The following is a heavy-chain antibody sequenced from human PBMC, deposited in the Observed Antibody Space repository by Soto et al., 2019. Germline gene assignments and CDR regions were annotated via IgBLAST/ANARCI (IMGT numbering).Heavy chain of an antibody. Sequence: QVQLVQSGAEVKEPGASVKVSCKASGYTFTSYGISWVRQAPGQGLEWMGWISAYNGNTNYAQKLQGRVTMTTDTSTSTAYMELRSLRSDDTAVYYCARDGRYCSSTSCYSFYYYGMDVWGQGTTVTVSS. V-gene: IGHV1-18*04. CDR3: ARDGRYCSSTSCYSFYYYGMDV. CDR1: GYTFTSYG. CDR2: ISAYNGNT. J-gene: IGHJ6*02. D-gene: IGHD2-2*02.